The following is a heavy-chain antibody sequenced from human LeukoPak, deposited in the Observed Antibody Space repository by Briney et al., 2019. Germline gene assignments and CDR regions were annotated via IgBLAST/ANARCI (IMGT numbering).Heavy chain of an antibody. D-gene: IGHD3-22*01. V-gene: IGHV4-4*07. Sequence: SETQSLTCTVSGGSFSSYYWSWIRQPAGKGLEWIGRIYTSGSTNYNPSLKSRVTMSVDTSKNQFSLKLSSVTAADTAVYYCARDHYDSSGYYFDYWGQGTLVTVSS. CDR2: IYTSGST. CDR1: GGSFSSYY. CDR3: ARDHYDSSGYYFDY. J-gene: IGHJ4*02.